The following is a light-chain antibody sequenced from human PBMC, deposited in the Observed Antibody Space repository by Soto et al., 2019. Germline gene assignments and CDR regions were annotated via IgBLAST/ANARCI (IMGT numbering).Light chain of an antibody. J-gene: IGKJ4*01. V-gene: IGKV3-20*01. CDR3: QQYGSSPLT. CDR1: HSVSCY. Sequence: EIGLTQSPGTLSLSVGERVTLSCRASHSVSCYLAWYQQTPGQAPRLLIYDTSNRATGTPDRFSGSGSGTDFTLTISRLEPEDFTVYYCQQYGSSPLTFGGGTTVEIK. CDR2: DTS.